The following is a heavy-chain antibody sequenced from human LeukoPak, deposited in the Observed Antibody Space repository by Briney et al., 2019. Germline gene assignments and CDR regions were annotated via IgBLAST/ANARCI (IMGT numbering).Heavy chain of an antibody. V-gene: IGHV3-48*02. D-gene: IGHD3-9*01. Sequence: GGSLRLSCAASGFTFSSYTINWVRQAPGKGLEWVSYISSSTRTTYYADSVKGRFTISRDNAKNSLYLQMNSLRDEDTAVYYCARGFYDLLTGYYAYFDYWGQGTLVTVPS. J-gene: IGHJ4*02. CDR2: ISSSTRTT. CDR3: ARGFYDLLTGYYAYFDY. CDR1: GFTFSSYT.